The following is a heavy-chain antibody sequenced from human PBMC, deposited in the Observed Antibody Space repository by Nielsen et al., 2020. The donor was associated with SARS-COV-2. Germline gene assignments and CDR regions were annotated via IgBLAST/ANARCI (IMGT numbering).Heavy chain of an antibody. V-gene: IGHV1-45*03. D-gene: IGHD1-1*01. CDR3: ARRNDDGAFDI. CDR2: ITPFNGNT. CDR1: GYTFTYRY. J-gene: IGHJ3*02. Sequence: SVNVSCKASGYTFTYRYLHWVRQAPRQALAWMGWITPFNGNTNYAQKFQDRVTITRDRSMSTAYMELSSLRSEDTAMHYCARRNDDGAFDIWGQGTMVTVSS.